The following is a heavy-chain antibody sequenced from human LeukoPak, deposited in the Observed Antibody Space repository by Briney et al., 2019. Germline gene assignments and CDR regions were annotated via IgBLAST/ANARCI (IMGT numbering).Heavy chain of an antibody. J-gene: IGHJ4*02. CDR1: GFTFNSYA. V-gene: IGHV3-23*01. Sequence: SGGSLRLSCAASGFTFNSYAMSWVRQAPGEGLEWVSAIRGSGGGTYYADSVKGRFTISRDNSKNTLYLQMNSLRDEDTALYYCAKAGIGVVGYFDYWGQGTLVTVSS. D-gene: IGHD6-19*01. CDR3: AKAGIGVVGYFDY. CDR2: IRGSGGGT.